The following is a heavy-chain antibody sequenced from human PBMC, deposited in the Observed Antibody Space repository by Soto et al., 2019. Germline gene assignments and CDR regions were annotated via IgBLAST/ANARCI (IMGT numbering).Heavy chain of an antibody. Sequence: SETLSLTCAVSGGSISSGGYSWSWIRQPPGKGLEWIGYIYHSGSTYYNPSLKSRVTISVDTSKNQFSLKLSSVTAADTAVYYCARGRRSSGRHDAFDIWGQGTMVTVSS. D-gene: IGHD3-22*01. V-gene: IGHV4-30-2*01. CDR1: GGSISSGGYS. J-gene: IGHJ3*02. CDR2: IYHSGST. CDR3: ARGRRSSGRHDAFDI.